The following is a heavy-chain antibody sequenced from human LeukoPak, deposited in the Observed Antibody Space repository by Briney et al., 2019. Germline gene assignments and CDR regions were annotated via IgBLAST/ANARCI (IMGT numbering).Heavy chain of an antibody. J-gene: IGHJ4*02. D-gene: IGHD1-26*01. V-gene: IGHV1-3*01. CDR2: INAGNGNT. CDR1: GYTFTSYA. CDR3: ARSEWELLLGDY. Sequence: ASVKVSCKASGYTFTSYAMHWVRQAPGQRLEWMGWINAGNGNTKYSQKFKGRVTITRDTSASTAYMELSSLRSEDTAVYYCARSEWELLLGDYWGQGTLVTVSS.